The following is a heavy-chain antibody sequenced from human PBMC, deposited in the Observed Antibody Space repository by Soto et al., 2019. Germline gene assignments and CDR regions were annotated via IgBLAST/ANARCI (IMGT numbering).Heavy chain of an antibody. CDR1: GGSISSSSYY. D-gene: IGHD3-22*01. Sequence: SETLSLTCTVSGGSISSSSYYWGWIRQPPGKGLEWIGSIYYSGSTYYNPSLKSRVTISVDTSKNQFSLKLSSVTAADTAVYYCARRGYYYDSSGYYNLFDYWGQGTLVTVSS. J-gene: IGHJ4*02. CDR3: ARRGYYYDSSGYYNLFDY. CDR2: IYYSGST. V-gene: IGHV4-39*01.